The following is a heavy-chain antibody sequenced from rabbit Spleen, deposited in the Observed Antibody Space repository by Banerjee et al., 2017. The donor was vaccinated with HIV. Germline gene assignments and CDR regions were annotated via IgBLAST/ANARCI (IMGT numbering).Heavy chain of an antibody. D-gene: IGHD2-1*01. Sequence: QSLEESGGDLVKPGASLTLTCTASGFSFSSNYYVCWVRQAPGKGLEWIGCIYTASSGSTYYASWAKGRFTISKTSSTTVTLQMTSLTAADTATYFCARGSATMTMVITGFYLNLWGPGTLVTVS. V-gene: IGHV1S40*01. CDR3: ARGSATMTMVITGFYLNL. J-gene: IGHJ4*01. CDR2: IYTASSGST. CDR1: GFSFSSNYY.